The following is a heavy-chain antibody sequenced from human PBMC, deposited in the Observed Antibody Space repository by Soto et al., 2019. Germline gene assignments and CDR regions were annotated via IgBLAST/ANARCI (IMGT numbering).Heavy chain of an antibody. J-gene: IGHJ3*02. Sequence: GESLKISCKGSGYSFTSYWIGWVHQIPGKGLGWMGIIYPGDSDTRYSPSFQGQVTISADKSISTAYLEWSSLKASDTAMYYCARLRFDWLFEAFDIWGQGTMVTVSS. CDR1: GYSFTSYW. CDR2: IYPGDSDT. D-gene: IGHD3-9*01. V-gene: IGHV5-51*07. CDR3: ARLRFDWLFEAFDI.